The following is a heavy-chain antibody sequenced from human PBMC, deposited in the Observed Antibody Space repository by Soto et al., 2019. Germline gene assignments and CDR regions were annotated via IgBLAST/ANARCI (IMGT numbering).Heavy chain of an antibody. CDR1: GVSIHNSHSF. Sequence: SETLSLTCAVSGVSIHNSHSFWGWSRQPPGKGLEFIANVYYSGGAHYNPSFKSRVTISVDTATNQVSLRMSSVTAADTAVYYCARVRTTVTSYYFDYRGPGTLVTVSS. CDR3: ARVRTTVTSYYFDY. D-gene: IGHD4-17*01. V-gene: IGHV4-39*01. J-gene: IGHJ4*02. CDR2: VYYSGGA.